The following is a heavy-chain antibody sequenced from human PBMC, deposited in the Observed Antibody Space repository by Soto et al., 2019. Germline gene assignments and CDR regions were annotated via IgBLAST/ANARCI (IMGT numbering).Heavy chain of an antibody. CDR1: GGTFSSYA. D-gene: IGHD6-13*01. V-gene: IGHV1-69*13. CDR2: IIPIFGTA. CDR3: ASSYSSSWEAFAY. Sequence: SVKVSCKASGGTFSSYAISWVRQAPGQGLEWMGGIIPIFGTANYAQKFQGRVTITADESTSTAYMELSRLRSEDTAVYYCASSYSSSWEAFAYWGQGTLVTVSS. J-gene: IGHJ4*02.